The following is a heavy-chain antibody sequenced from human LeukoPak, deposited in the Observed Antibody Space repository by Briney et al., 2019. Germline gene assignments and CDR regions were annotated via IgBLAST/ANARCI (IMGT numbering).Heavy chain of an antibody. CDR1: GFTFSSYA. Sequence: GRSLRLSCAASGFTFSSYAMHWVRQAPGKGLEWVAVISYDGSNKYYADSVKGRFTISRDNSKNTLYLQMNSLRAEDTAVYYCARVRIAAAGTHYYGMDVWGQGTTVTVSS. CDR3: ARVRIAAAGTHYYGMDV. J-gene: IGHJ6*02. V-gene: IGHV3-30-3*01. D-gene: IGHD6-13*01. CDR2: ISYDGSNK.